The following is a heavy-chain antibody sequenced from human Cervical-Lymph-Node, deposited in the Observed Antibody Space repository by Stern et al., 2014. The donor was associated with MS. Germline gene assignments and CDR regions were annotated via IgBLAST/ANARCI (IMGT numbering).Heavy chain of an antibody. V-gene: IGHV3-30*18. Sequence: VQLVESGGGVVQPGRSLRLSCAASGFTFRLYDMHWVRQAPGKGLEWVAVISYDGDNKFYTDSVKGRFTISRDSSKSTLYLQLNSLRPEDTAIYYCAKDPRIYDSSGYLDAWGQGTLVTVSS. CDR1: GFTFRLYD. CDR3: AKDPRIYDSSGYLDA. D-gene: IGHD3-22*01. CDR2: ISYDGDNK. J-gene: IGHJ5*02.